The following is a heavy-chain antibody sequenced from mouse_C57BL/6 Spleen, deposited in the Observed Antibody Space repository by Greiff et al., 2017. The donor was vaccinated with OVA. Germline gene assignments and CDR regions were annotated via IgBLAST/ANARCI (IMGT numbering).Heavy chain of an antibody. CDR3: AFMVTGGYFDY. J-gene: IGHJ2*01. V-gene: IGHV14-2*01. D-gene: IGHD2-2*01. Sequence: VQLKESGAELVKPGASVKLSCTASGFNIQDYYMHWVKQRTEQGLEWIGRIDPEDGEPKYAPKFQGKATITADTSSNTAYLHLSSLTSEDTDVYYCAFMVTGGYFDYWGQGTTLTVSS. CDR2: IDPEDGEP. CDR1: GFNIQDYY.